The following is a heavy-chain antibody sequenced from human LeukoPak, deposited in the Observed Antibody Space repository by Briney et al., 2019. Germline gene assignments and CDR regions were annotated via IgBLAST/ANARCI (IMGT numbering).Heavy chain of an antibody. V-gene: IGHV1-69*13. J-gene: IGHJ4*02. CDR3: ATPSNYYDSSGPVSSFDY. CDR2: IIPIFGTA. CDR1: GGTFSSYA. Sequence: SVKVSCKAYGGTFSSYAISWVRQAPGQGLEWMGGIIPIFGTANYAQKFQGRVTITADESTSTAYMELSSLRSEDTAVYYCATPSNYYDSSGPVSSFDYWGQGTLVTVSS. D-gene: IGHD3-22*01.